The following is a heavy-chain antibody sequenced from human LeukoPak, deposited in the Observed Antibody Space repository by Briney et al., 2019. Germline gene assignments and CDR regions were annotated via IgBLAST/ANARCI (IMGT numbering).Heavy chain of an antibody. V-gene: IGHV3-21*01. Sequence: GGSLRLSCAASGFTFSSYSMNWVRQAPGKGLEWVSSISISSIYIYYADSVKGRFTISRDNANNSLYLQMNSLRAEDTAVYYCARDGWSCSSTSYPGTYYFDYWGQGTLVTVSS. J-gene: IGHJ4*02. CDR3: ARDGWSCSSTSYPGTYYFDY. CDR2: ISISSIYI. CDR1: GFTFSSYS. D-gene: IGHD2-2*01.